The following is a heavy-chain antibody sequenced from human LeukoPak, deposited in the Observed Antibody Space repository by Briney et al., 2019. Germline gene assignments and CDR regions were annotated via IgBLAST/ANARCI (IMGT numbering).Heavy chain of an antibody. CDR3: ARGRFSTTNYFDY. J-gene: IGHJ4*02. CDR2: IIPIFGTA. D-gene: IGHD4-17*01. Sequence: SVKVSCKASGGTFSSYAISWVRQAPGQGLEWMGGIIPIFGTANYAQKFQGRVTITADESTSTAYMELSSLRSEDTAVYYCARGRFSTTNYFDYWGQGTLVTVSS. CDR1: GGTFSSYA. V-gene: IGHV1-69*13.